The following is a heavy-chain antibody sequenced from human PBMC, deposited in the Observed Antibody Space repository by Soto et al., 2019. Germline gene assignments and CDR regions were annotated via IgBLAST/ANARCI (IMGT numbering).Heavy chain of an antibody. CDR2: IWYDGRNK. V-gene: IGHV3-33*01. CDR3: ARDAGLSSGYDERDYYYYGMDV. Sequence: PGGSLRLSCAASGFTFSSYGMHWVRQAPWKGLEWVAVIWYDGRNKYYADSGKGRCTISRDNSKNTLYLQMNSLRAEDTAVYYCARDAGLSSGYDERDYYYYGMDVWGQGTTLTVSS. D-gene: IGHD6-13*01. CDR1: GFTFSSYG. J-gene: IGHJ6*02.